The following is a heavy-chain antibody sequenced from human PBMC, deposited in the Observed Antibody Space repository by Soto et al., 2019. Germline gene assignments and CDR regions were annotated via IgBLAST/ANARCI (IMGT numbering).Heavy chain of an antibody. CDR1: GGSITSTSYY. Sequence: QLHLQESGPGLVEPSETLSLTCAVSGGSITSTSYYWGWIRQPPGAGLEWIGSIDYRGNIYYNSSLKSRVTISVDQSKNLFSLNLNSVTAASSAVYHWAIVAALVGAARYWYFDLWGRGTRVSV. CDR2: IDYRGNI. D-gene: IGHD2-15*01. J-gene: IGHJ2*01. CDR3: AIVAALVGAARYWYFDL. V-gene: IGHV4-39*01.